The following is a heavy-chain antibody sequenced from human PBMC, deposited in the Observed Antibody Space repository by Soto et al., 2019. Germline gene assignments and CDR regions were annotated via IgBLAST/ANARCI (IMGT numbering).Heavy chain of an antibody. CDR1: GFTFSTYD. Sequence: GGSLRLSCAASGFTFSTYDMNWVRQAPGKGLEWISFISGTSLTTSYADSVRGRFTISRDDARNSLYLQMNSLRDDDTAVYYCARDRDGDEDFDSWGQGTLVTVS. D-gene: IGHD2-15*01. CDR3: ARDRDGDEDFDS. CDR2: ISGTSLTT. J-gene: IGHJ4*02. V-gene: IGHV3-48*02.